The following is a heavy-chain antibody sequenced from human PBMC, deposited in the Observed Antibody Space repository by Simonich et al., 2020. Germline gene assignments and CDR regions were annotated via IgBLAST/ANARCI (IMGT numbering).Heavy chain of an antibody. D-gene: IGHD7-27*01. J-gene: IGHJ3*02. CDR3: ARGPRWTGDDAFDI. CDR1: GYTFTGYY. CDR2: INPNSGGN. V-gene: IGHV1-2*02. Sequence: QVQLVQSGAELKKPGASVTVSCKASGYTFTGYYMNWVRQAPGQGLEWSGWINPNSGGNTDAQKFQGRVTMTRDTSISTAYVELSRLRSDDTAVYYCARGPRWTGDDAFDIWGQGTMVTVSS.